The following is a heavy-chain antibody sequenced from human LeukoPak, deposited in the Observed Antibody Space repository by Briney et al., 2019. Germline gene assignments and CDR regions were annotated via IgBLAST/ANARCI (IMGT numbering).Heavy chain of an antibody. CDR2: IYYSGST. CDR3: ARTQAIVAVTAIRTTYFDY. Sequence: SETLSLTCTASGGSISSYYWSWIRQPPGKGLEWIGYIYYSGSTNYNPSLKSRVTISVDTSKNQFSLKLSSVTAVDTAVYYCARTQAIVAVTAIRTTYFDYWGQGTLVTVSS. D-gene: IGHD2-21*02. V-gene: IGHV4-59*08. J-gene: IGHJ4*02. CDR1: GGSISSYY.